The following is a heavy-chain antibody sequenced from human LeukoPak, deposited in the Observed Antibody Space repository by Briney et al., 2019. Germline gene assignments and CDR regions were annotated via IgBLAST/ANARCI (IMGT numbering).Heavy chain of an antibody. CDR2: IYSYGST. CDR1: GDSVSSFH. J-gene: IGHJ4*02. V-gene: IGHV4-59*08. Sequence: SETLSLTCSVSGDSVSSFHWSWIRQTPGKTLEWIGYIYSYGSTDYNPSLRSRVSISVDSPKNQLSLTLTSVTAADTAVYYCAGHKTSSTPFGPPRGGYYFDSWGQGSLVTVSS. CDR3: AGHKTSSTPFGPPRGGYYFDS. D-gene: IGHD2-15*01.